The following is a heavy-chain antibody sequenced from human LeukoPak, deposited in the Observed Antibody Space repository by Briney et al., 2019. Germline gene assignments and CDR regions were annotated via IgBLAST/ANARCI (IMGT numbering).Heavy chain of an antibody. CDR1: GYSFTSYW. Sequence: GESLKISCEGSGYSFTSYWIGWVRQMPGKGLEWMGIIYPGDSDTRYSPSFQGQVTISADKSISTAYLQWSSLKASDTAMYYCARRRYCSSTSCYAGFGYWGQGTLVTVSS. J-gene: IGHJ4*02. CDR3: ARRRYCSSTSCYAGFGY. V-gene: IGHV5-51*01. D-gene: IGHD2-2*01. CDR2: IYPGDSDT.